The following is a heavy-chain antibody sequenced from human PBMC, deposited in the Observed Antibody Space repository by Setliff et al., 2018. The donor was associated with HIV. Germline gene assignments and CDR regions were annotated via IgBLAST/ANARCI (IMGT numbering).Heavy chain of an antibody. CDR2: IYSTGST. Sequence: SETLSLTCTVSGASITSHYWSWIRQSPGRELEWIGYIYSTGSTNYNPSLQSRVSISMDASKNKFSLKVTSVTSADTAVYYCASPKERYYYGSGTNVREYYGMDVWGQGTTVTVSS. CDR3: ASPKERYYYGSGTNVREYYGMDV. D-gene: IGHD3-10*01. J-gene: IGHJ6*02. CDR1: GASITSHY. V-gene: IGHV4-59*11.